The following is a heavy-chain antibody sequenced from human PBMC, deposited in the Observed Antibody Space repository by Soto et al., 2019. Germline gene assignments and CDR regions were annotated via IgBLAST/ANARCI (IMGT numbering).Heavy chain of an antibody. D-gene: IGHD1-26*01. Sequence: SETLSLTCTVSGGSISTYYWNWIRQPPGKGLESIGYIYYSGSANYSPSLKSRVTISVDTSKNEFSLKLSSVTAADTAIYYCARDVREHTPSQEPDHSGQGTLLTV. V-gene: IGHV4-59*01. CDR1: GGSISTYY. CDR3: ARDVREHTPSQEPDH. CDR2: IYYSGSA. J-gene: IGHJ4*02.